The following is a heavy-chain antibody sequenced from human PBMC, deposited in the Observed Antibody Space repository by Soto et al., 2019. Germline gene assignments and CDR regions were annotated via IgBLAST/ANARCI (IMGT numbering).Heavy chain of an antibody. Sequence: SETLSLTCTVSGGSISSYYWSWIRQPPGKGLEWIGYIYYSGSTNYNPSLKSRVTISVDTSKNQFSLKLSSVTAADTAVYYCARSPEGHDYGDFWVDYWGQGTLVTVSS. V-gene: IGHV4-59*08. CDR2: IYYSGST. J-gene: IGHJ4*02. D-gene: IGHD4-17*01. CDR1: GGSISSYY. CDR3: ARSPEGHDYGDFWVDY.